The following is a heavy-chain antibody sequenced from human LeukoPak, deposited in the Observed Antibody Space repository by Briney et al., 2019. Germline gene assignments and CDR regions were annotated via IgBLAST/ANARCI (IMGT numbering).Heavy chain of an antibody. CDR3: AKGESTTYYYDSSGYYKPLFDY. Sequence: PGGSLRLSCAASGFTFSSYAMSWVRQAPGKGLEWVSAISGSGGSTYYADSVKGRFTISRDNSKNTLYLQMNSLRAEDTAVYYCAKGESTTYYYDSSGYYKPLFDYWGQGTLVTVSS. D-gene: IGHD3-22*01. CDR1: GFTFSSYA. V-gene: IGHV3-23*01. CDR2: ISGSGGST. J-gene: IGHJ4*02.